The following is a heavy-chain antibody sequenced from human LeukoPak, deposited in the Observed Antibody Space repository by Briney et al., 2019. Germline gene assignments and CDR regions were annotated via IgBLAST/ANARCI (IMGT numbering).Heavy chain of an antibody. CDR3: ARGPRDPTEYCSRGTCSPTYDV. J-gene: IGHJ4*02. D-gene: IGHD2-15*01. CDR2: ISIGRGI. V-gene: IGHV3-48*03. CDR1: GFTFSDYE. Sequence: GGSLRLSCVASGFTFSDYEMNWVRQAPGKGLEWVTYISIGRGIYYADSVKGRFTISRDNAKNSLYLQMNSLRADDTAIYYCARGPRDPTEYCSRGTCSPTYDVWGQGTLVTVSS.